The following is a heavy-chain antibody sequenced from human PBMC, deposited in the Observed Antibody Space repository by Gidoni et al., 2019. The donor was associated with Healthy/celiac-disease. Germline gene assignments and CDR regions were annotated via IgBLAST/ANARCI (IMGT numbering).Heavy chain of an antibody. J-gene: IGHJ5*02. Sequence: LLESGGGLVQPGGSLRLSCAASGFTFSSYAMSCVRQAPGKGLAWVSAISGSGGSTYYADSVKGRFTISRDNSKNTLYLQMNSLRAEDTAVYYCAKGPGPKQWLVHPPPAWGQGTLVTVSS. D-gene: IGHD6-19*01. CDR1: GFTFSSYA. V-gene: IGHV3-23*01. CDR3: AKGPGPKQWLVHPPPA. CDR2: ISGSGGST.